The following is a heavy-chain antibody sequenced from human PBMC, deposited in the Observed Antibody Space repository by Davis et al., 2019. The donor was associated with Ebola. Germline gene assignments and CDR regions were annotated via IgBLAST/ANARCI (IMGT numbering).Heavy chain of an antibody. V-gene: IGHV3-30*02. Sequence: GESPKIPCASPGFTLSSYAVHRVRQAPGKGLEWVAFIRHDGSDEYYGDSVQGRFTISRHSSENTVFLQMNSLRPDDTAVYYCARDPPQSGGYVWGQGTLVTVSS. CDR2: IRHDGSDE. CDR3: ARDPPQSGGYV. J-gene: IGHJ4*02. CDR1: GFTLSSYA. D-gene: IGHD5-12*01.